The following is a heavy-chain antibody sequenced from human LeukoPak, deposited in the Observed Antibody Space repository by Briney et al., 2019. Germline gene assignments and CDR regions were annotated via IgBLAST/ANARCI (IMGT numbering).Heavy chain of an antibody. J-gene: IGHJ4*02. CDR1: GGSINSYY. V-gene: IGHV4-59*12. CDR3: ARGRLTIFGVVKRAAFDY. CDR2: IYYSGSS. D-gene: IGHD3-3*01. Sequence: SSETLSLTCTVSGGSINSYYWSWIRQPPGKGLEWIGYIYYSGSSNYNPSLKSRVTKSVDTSKNQFSLKLSSVTAADTAVYYCARGRLTIFGVVKRAAFDYWGQGTLVTVSS.